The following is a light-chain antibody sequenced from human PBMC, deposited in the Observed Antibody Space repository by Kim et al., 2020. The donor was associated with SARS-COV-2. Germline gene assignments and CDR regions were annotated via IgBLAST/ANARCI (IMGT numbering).Light chain of an antibody. CDR1: SSDVGGYNY. J-gene: IGLJ2*01. CDR2: DVS. CDR3: SSYTSSLVV. V-gene: IGLV2-14*03. Sequence: PGQTITISCTGTSSDVGGYNYVSWYQQHPGTAPKLMIYDVSNRPSGVSNRFSGSKSGNTASLTISGLQAEDEADYYCSSYTSSLVVFGGGTQLTVL.